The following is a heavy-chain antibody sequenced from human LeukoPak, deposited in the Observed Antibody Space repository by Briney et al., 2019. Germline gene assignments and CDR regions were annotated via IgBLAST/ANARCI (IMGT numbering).Heavy chain of an antibody. D-gene: IGHD3-22*01. V-gene: IGHV3-30*18. Sequence: GGSLRLSCAASGFTFSSYGMHWVRQAPGKGLEWVAVISYDGSNKYYADSVKGRFTISRDNSKNTLYLQMNSLRAEDTAVYYCAKDRATMIVVVLDYWGQGTLVTVSS. CDR1: GFTFSSYG. CDR2: ISYDGSNK. CDR3: AKDRATMIVVVLDY. J-gene: IGHJ4*02.